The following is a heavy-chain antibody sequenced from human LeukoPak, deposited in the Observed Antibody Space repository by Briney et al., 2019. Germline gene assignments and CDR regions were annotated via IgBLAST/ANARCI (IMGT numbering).Heavy chain of an antibody. Sequence: SETLSLTCTVSGYSISSGYYWGWIRQPPGKVLEWIGSIYHSGSTYYNPSLKSRVTISVDTSKNQFSLKLSSVTAADTAVYYCARVHTAIANWFDPWGQGTLVTVSS. D-gene: IGHD2-21*02. CDR1: GYSISSGYY. CDR3: ARVHTAIANWFDP. CDR2: IYHSGST. J-gene: IGHJ5*02. V-gene: IGHV4-38-2*02.